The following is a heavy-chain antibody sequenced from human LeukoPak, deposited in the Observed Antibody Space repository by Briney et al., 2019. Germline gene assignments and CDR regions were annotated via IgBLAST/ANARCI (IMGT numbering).Heavy chain of an antibody. Sequence: GGSLRLSCAASEFTVSSSYMSWVRQAPGKGLEWVSGISGDGGSTYYADSVKGRFTISRDHSKNTLYLQMNSLRAEDTAVYYCAKDAGIWRRPSDYWGQGTLVTVSS. J-gene: IGHJ4*02. V-gene: IGHV3-23*01. CDR2: ISGDGGST. CDR3: AKDAGIWRRPSDY. D-gene: IGHD3-10*01. CDR1: EFTVSSSY.